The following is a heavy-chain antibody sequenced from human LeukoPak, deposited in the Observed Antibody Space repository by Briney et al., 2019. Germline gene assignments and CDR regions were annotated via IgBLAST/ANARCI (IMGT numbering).Heavy chain of an antibody. Sequence: SETLSLTCSVSGGSISNNKDYWGWLRLPPGQGLEWIGTIYYSGNPSYNPSLKSRVTISVDTSKNQFSLRLNSVTAADTAVYYCARYPYDSSVRRWVAFDIWGQGTMVTLSS. D-gene: IGHD3-22*01. J-gene: IGHJ3*02. CDR3: ARYPYDSSVRRWVAFDI. V-gene: IGHV4-39*01. CDR1: GGSISNNKDY. CDR2: IYYSGNP.